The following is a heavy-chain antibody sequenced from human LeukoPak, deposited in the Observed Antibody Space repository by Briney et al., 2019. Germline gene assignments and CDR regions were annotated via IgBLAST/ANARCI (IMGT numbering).Heavy chain of an antibody. CDR3: AKALPLDIRRPYLDY. D-gene: IGHD2-2*03. CDR2: ISGSGGST. J-gene: IGHJ4*02. CDR1: GFTFSSYA. V-gene: IGHV3-23*01. Sequence: GGSLRLSCAASGFTFSSYAMSWVRQAPGKGLEWVSTISGSGGSTYYADSVKGRFTISRDNSKNTLYLQMNSLRAEDTAVYYCAKALPLDIRRPYLDYWGQGTLVTVSS.